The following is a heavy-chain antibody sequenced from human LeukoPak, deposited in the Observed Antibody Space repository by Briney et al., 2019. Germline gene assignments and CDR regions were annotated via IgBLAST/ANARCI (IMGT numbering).Heavy chain of an antibody. Sequence: SETLSLTCAVYGGSFSGYYWSWIRQPPGKGLEWIREINHSGSTNYNPSLKSRVTISVDTSKNQFSLKLSSVTAADTAVYYCARGPFKYLSGTLDYWGQGTLVTVSS. J-gene: IGHJ4*02. CDR2: INHSGST. CDR1: GGSFSGYY. D-gene: IGHD6-19*01. CDR3: ARGPFKYLSGTLDY. V-gene: IGHV4-34*01.